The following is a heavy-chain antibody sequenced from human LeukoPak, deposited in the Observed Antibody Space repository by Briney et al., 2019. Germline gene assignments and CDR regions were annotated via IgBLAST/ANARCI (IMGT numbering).Heavy chain of an antibody. Sequence: SVKVSCKATVDTYSSYATLWVRQPPGQGLKWMGRISPILVVATHTQQCQCRAAITADKSTTSAYIELSSARSEDTAGYYCAIGGILPVLEKWFDPWGERTLVT. V-gene: IGHV1-69*04. D-gene: IGHD5-24*01. CDR3: AIGGILPVLEKWFDP. J-gene: IGHJ5*02. CDR2: ISPILVVA. CDR1: VDTYSSYA.